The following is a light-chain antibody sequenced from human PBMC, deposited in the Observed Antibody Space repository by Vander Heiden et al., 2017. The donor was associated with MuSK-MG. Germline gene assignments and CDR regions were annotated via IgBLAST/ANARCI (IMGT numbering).Light chain of an antibody. V-gene: IGLV2-14*03. CDR2: VVS. J-gene: IGLJ2*01. CDR3: CSYTYTSSRTLV. Sequence: QPALTQPASVSGSPGQSITISCTGTSSDVGRYNYVSWYQQHPGKAPKLMIVVVSNRPSGVSNRFSGSTSGNTASPTTSGLQPEDEAEEDCCSYTYTSSRTLVFGGGTKLTVL. CDR1: SSDVGRYNY.